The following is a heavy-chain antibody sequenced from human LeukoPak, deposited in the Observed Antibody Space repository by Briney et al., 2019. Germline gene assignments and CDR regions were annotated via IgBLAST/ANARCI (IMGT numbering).Heavy chain of an antibody. CDR1: GYSFTTYW. J-gene: IGHJ5*02. CDR3: TSKADSRNWFDP. V-gene: IGHV5-51*01. CDR2: IYPGDSDT. D-gene: IGHD3-22*01. Sequence: GESLKISCKGSGYSFTTYWIGWVRQMPGKGPEWMGIIYPGDSDTRYSPSFQGQVTISADKSISTAYLQWSSLKASDTAMYYCTSKADSRNWFDPWGQGTLVTVSS.